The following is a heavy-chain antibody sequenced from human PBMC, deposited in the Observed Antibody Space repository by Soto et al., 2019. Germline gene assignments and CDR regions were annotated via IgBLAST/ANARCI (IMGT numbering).Heavy chain of an antibody. J-gene: IGHJ4*02. CDR2: IIPIFGTA. V-gene: IGHV1-69*13. D-gene: IGHD3-22*01. CDR1: GGTFSSYA. Sequence: SVKVSCNASGGTFSSYAISWVRHSPGQGLEWMGGIIPIFGTANYAQKFQGRVTITADESTSTAYMELSSLRSEDTAVYYCASAPSGGYPNFDYWGQGTLVTVSS. CDR3: ASAPSGGYPNFDY.